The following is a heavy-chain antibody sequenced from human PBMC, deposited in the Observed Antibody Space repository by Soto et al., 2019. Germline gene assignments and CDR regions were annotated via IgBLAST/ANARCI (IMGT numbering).Heavy chain of an antibody. CDR2: INHSGST. CDR1: GESSRAHY. Sequence: SETLSLPSPVSGESSRAHYWNWIRQPPGQGLEWIGEINHSGSTNYNPSLKSRVTMSVDTSKNQFSLKLRSVTAAETAVYYCVRNMMTTNAFDIWGQGTMVS. D-gene: IGHD3-16*01. V-gene: IGHV4-34*01. CDR3: VRNMMTTNAFDI. J-gene: IGHJ3*02.